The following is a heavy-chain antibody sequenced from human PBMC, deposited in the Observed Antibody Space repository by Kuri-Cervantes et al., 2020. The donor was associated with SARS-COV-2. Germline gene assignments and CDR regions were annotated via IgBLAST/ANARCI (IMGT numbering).Heavy chain of an antibody. J-gene: IGHJ4*02. CDR3: ARSGEDYPFDY. V-gene: IGHV4-4*02. CDR2: IYHSGST. D-gene: IGHD3-10*01. CDR1: GGSISSSNW. Sequence: SCAVSGGSISSSNWWSWVRQPPGKGPEWIGEIYHSGSTNYNPSLKSRVTISVDKSKNQFSLKLSSVTAADTAVYYCARSGEDYPFDYWGQGTLVTVSS.